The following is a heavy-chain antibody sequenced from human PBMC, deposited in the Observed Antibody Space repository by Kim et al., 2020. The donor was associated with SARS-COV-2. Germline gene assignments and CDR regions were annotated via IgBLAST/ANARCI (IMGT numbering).Heavy chain of an antibody. Sequence: GGSLRLSCAASGITFSTYAMAWVRQAPGRGLEWVSTISGGGSIYYADSVKGRFTISRDNSKNTLFLQMSSLSAEDTAVYHCVVHCFATNCPSRYLDYWGQGTLVTVSS. V-gene: IGHV3-23*01. CDR3: VVHCFATNCPSRYLDY. D-gene: IGHD2-2*01. CDR1: GITFSTYA. J-gene: IGHJ4*02. CDR2: ISGGGSI.